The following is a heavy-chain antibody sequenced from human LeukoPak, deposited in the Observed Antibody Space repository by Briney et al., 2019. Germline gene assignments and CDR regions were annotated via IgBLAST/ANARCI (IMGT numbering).Heavy chain of an antibody. V-gene: IGHV4-39*07. J-gene: IGHJ4*02. CDR3: ARVQLETKVDY. D-gene: IGHD6-13*01. Sequence: SETLSLTCTVSGGSISSSSYYWGWIRQPPGKGLEWIGSIYYSGSTYYNPSLKSRVTISVDTSKNQFSLKLSSVTAADTAVYYCARVQLETKVDYWGQGTLDTVSS. CDR1: GGSISSSSYY. CDR2: IYYSGST.